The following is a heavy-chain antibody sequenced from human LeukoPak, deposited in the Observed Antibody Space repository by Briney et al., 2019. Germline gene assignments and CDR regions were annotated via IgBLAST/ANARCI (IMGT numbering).Heavy chain of an antibody. J-gene: IGHJ5*02. D-gene: IGHD6-13*01. V-gene: IGHV4-38-2*01. CDR2: IYHNGNT. CDR3: XXXXHSSWYLNWFDP. Sequence: CXVSGYSISSGYYWGWIRQPPRKGLEWIGSIYHNGNTYYNPSLKSRVTISVDTSKNEFSLKLSSVTAADTAVYYXXXXXHSSWYLNWFDPWGQGTLVTVSS. CDR1: GYSISSGYY.